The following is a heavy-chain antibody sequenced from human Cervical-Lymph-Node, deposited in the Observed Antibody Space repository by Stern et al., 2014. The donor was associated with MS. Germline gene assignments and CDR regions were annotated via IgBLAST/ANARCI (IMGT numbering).Heavy chain of an antibody. CDR2: IMDDGSNK. D-gene: IGHD6-13*01. J-gene: IGHJ6*02. CDR1: GFSFSSSG. Sequence: VQLEESGGGVVQPGRSLRLSCAASGFSFSSSGMHWVRHGPGNGLEWVGVIMDDGSNKYYDDSLEGRFTISRNNSTKTLYLQMNSLRAEDAAVYYCARSSSPSPYYYYGMDVWGQGTTVTVSS. V-gene: IGHV3-33*01. CDR3: ARSSSPSPYYYYGMDV.